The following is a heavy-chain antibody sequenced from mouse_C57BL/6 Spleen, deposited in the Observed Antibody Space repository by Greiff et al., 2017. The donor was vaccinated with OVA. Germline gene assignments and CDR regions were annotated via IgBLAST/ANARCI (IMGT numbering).Heavy chain of an antibody. CDR3: ARESLYYYGSSYWYFDV. J-gene: IGHJ1*03. CDR1: GFTFSDYY. D-gene: IGHD1-1*01. Sequence: EVQVVESEGGLVQPGSSMKLSCTASGFTFSDYYMAWVRQVPEKGLEWVANINYDGSSTYYLDSLKSRFIISRDNAKNILYLQMSSLKSEDTATYYCARESLYYYGSSYWYFDVWGTGTTVTVSS. V-gene: IGHV5-16*01. CDR2: INYDGSST.